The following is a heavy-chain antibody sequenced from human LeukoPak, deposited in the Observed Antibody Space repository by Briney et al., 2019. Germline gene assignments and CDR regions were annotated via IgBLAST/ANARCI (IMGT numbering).Heavy chain of an antibody. CDR2: IYSGGST. V-gene: IGHV3-53*01. CDR3: ARDGKVGDDAFDI. J-gene: IGHJ3*02. CDR1: GFTVSSNY. Sequence: GGSLRLSCAASGFTVSSNYMSWVRQAPGKGLEWVSVIYSGGSTYYADSVKGRFTISRDNSKNTLYLQMNSLRAEDTAVYYCARDGKVGDDAFDIWGQGTMVTVSS. D-gene: IGHD1-26*01.